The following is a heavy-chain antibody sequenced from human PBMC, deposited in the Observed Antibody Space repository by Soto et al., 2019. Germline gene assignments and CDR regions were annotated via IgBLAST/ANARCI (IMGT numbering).Heavy chain of an antibody. CDR2: IGAAGDT. D-gene: IGHD6-13*01. CDR3: ASGGWGSSWYEGGSRIDY. J-gene: IGHJ4*02. CDR1: GFTFSSYD. V-gene: IGHV3-13*01. Sequence: EVQLVESGGGLVQPGGSLRLSCAASGFTFSSYDMHWVRQVTGKGLDWVSAIGAAGDTYYPDSVKGRFTISRENAKNSLYLQMNSLRAEDTAVYYCASGGWGSSWYEGGSRIDYWGQGTLVTVSS.